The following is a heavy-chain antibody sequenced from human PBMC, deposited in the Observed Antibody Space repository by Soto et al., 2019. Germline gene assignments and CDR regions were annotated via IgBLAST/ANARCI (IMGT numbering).Heavy chain of an antibody. V-gene: IGHV3-23*01. CDR1: GFTFNNYA. Sequence: EVQLLDSGGGLVQPGGSLILSCAASGFTFNNYAMNWVRQAPGKGLEWVATISGTGGSTYYADSVKGRFTISRDNSKNTLYLQMNSLRVEDTAVYYCAKDRLGGNFDYWGQGTQVTVSS. CDR3: AKDRLGGNFDY. J-gene: IGHJ4*02. CDR2: ISGTGGST.